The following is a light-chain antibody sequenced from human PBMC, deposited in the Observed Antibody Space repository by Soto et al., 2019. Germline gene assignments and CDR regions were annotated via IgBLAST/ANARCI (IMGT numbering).Light chain of an antibody. CDR1: QSVNDN. V-gene: IGKV3D-15*01. J-gene: IGKJ4*01. CDR2: GAS. Sequence: EIVMTQSPATLSVSPGERATLSCRTSQSVNDNLAWYQQKPGQGPRPLIYGASIRATGIPARFSGSGSGTEFTLTINSLQSEDFAVYYWQQYNNWPLTFGGGTKVDIK. CDR3: QQYNNWPLT.